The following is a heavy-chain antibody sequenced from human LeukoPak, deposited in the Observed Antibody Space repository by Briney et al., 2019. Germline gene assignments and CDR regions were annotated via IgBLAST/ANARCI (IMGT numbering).Heavy chain of an antibody. CDR1: GFTFSIYA. CDR2: ISDSGGST. J-gene: IGHJ4*02. CDR3: ARDNTNWSFDY. V-gene: IGHV3-23*01. Sequence: GGSLRLSRAASGFTFSIYAMIWVRQAPGKGLEWVSDISDSGGSTHYADSVKGRFTISRDNSKNTLYLQMNSLRAEDTAVYYCARDNTNWSFDYWGQGTLVTVS. D-gene: IGHD1-1*01.